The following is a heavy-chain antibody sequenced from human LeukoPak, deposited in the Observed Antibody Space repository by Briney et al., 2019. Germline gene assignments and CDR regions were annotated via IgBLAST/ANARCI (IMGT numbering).Heavy chain of an antibody. CDR3: AIVVVVPAATFDY. Sequence: ASVKVSCKASGYTFTGYYMHWVRQAPGQGLEWMGWINPNSGGTNYAQKFQGRVTMTRDTSISTAYMELSRLRSDDTAVYYCAIVVVVPAATFDYWGQGTLVTVSS. V-gene: IGHV1-2*02. J-gene: IGHJ4*02. D-gene: IGHD2-2*01. CDR2: INPNSGGT. CDR1: GYTFTGYY.